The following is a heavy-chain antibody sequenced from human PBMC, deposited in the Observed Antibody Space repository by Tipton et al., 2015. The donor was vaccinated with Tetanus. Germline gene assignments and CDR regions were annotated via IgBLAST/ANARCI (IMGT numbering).Heavy chain of an antibody. J-gene: IGHJ6*03. Sequence: TLSLTCAVRGGSFSTHYWSWIRQPPGKGLEWIGYIYYSGSTNYNPSLKSRVTISVDTSKNQFSLKLSSVTAADTAVYYCARSEQQLVRGYYYYYYMDVWGKGTTVTVSS. CDR2: IYYSGST. D-gene: IGHD6-13*01. CDR3: ARSEQQLVRGYYYYYYMDV. V-gene: IGHV4-59*11. CDR1: GGSFSTHY.